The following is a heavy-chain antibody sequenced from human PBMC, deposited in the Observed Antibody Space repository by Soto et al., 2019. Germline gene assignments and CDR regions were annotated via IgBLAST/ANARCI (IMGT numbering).Heavy chain of an antibody. CDR1: GFTFSSYG. Sequence: GGSLRLSCAASGFTFSSYGMHWVRQAPGKGLEWVAVISYDGSNKYYADSVKGRFTISRDNSKNTLYLQMNSLRAEDTAVYYCAKDKRVSRQTWFDPWGQGTLVTVSS. J-gene: IGHJ5*02. CDR3: AKDKRVSRQTWFDP. CDR2: ISYDGSNK. V-gene: IGHV3-30*18.